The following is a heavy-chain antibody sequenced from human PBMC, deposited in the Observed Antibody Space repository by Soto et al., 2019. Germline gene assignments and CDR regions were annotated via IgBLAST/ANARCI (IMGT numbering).Heavy chain of an antibody. D-gene: IGHD5-12*01. V-gene: IGHV3-11*01. CDR1: GFTFSDYY. CDR2: SSSSGYTI. J-gene: IGHJ4*02. CDR3: ARYIVATMGDYFDY. Sequence: QVQLVESGGGLVKPGGSLRLSCAASGFTFSDYYMSWIRQAPGKGLEWVSYSSSSGYTIYYADSVKGRFTISRDNAKNSLDLQMDSLRAEDTAVYYCARYIVATMGDYFDYWGQGTLVTVSS.